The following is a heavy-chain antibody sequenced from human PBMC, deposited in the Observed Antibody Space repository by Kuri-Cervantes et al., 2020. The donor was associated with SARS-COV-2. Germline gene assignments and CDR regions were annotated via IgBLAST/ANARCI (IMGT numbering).Heavy chain of an antibody. V-gene: IGHV3-48*01. CDR3: SLSSSSVYYYMDV. CDR2: ISSSSSTI. D-gene: IGHD6-13*01. J-gene: IGHJ6*03. Sequence: GESLKISCAASGFTFSSYSMNWVRQAPGKGLEWVSYISSSSSTIYYADSVKGRFTISRDNAKNSLYLQMNSLRAEDTAVYYCSLSSSSVYYYMDVWGKGTTVTVSS. CDR1: GFTFSSYS.